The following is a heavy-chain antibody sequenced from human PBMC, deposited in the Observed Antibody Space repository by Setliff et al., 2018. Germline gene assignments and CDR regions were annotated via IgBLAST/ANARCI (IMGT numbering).Heavy chain of an antibody. D-gene: IGHD2-15*01. Sequence: ASVKVSCKASGYIFTSYGFSWVRQAPGQGLEWMGWISTYNGKTNYAQKFQGRVTMTTDTSTTTAYLELSSLRSEDTAVYYCARVRDCSGGICHRGFHHYMDVWGKGTTVTVSS. CDR1: GYIFTSYG. J-gene: IGHJ6*03. CDR3: ARVRDCSGGICHRGFHHYMDV. CDR2: ISTYNGKT. V-gene: IGHV1-18*01.